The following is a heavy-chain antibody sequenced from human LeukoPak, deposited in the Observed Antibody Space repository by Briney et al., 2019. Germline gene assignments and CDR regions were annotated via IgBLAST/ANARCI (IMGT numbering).Heavy chain of an antibody. D-gene: IGHD6-19*01. CDR1: GYTLTELS. J-gene: IGHJ4*02. Sequence: GASVKVSCKVSGYTLTELSMHWVRQAPGKGLEWMRGFDPEDGETIYAQKFQGRVTMTEDTSTDTAYMELSSLRSEDTAVYYCATHIQDRSSGWYFSAGLDYWGQGTLVTVSS. CDR3: ATHIQDRSSGWYFSAGLDY. V-gene: IGHV1-24*01. CDR2: FDPEDGET.